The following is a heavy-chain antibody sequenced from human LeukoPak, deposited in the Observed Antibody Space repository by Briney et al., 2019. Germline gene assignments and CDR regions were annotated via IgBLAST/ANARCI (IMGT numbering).Heavy chain of an antibody. CDR3: ARRSYHYYGMDV. V-gene: IGHV4-61*05. CDR1: GGSISSSSYY. Sequence: SETLSLTCTVSGGSISSSSYYWGWIRQPPGRGLEWIGYIYYSGYTNYNPSLKSRVTISVDTSKNQFSLKLTSVTAADTAVYYCARRSYHYYGMDVWGQGTTVTVSS. J-gene: IGHJ6*02. D-gene: IGHD3-16*02. CDR2: IYYSGYT.